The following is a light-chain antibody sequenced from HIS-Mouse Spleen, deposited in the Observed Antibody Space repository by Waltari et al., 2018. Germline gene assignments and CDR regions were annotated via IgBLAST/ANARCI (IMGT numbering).Light chain of an antibody. CDR3: AAWDDSLSGVV. Sequence: QSVLTQPPSASGTPGQRVPISCSGSSSNLGINYVYWYQQLPGTAPKLLIYRNNQRPSGVPDRFSGSKSGTSASLAISGLRSEDEADYYCAAWDDSLSGVVFGGGTKLTVL. CDR2: RNN. CDR1: SSNLGINY. V-gene: IGLV1-47*01. J-gene: IGLJ2*01.